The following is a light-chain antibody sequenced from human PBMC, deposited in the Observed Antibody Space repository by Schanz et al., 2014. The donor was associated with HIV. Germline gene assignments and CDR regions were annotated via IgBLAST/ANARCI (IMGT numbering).Light chain of an antibody. CDR1: TGDIGSYDL. Sequence: QSALTQPASVSGSPGQSITISCTGTTGDIGSYDLVSWYQQHPGKAPKLLIYEVAKRPSGVSNRFSGSKSGNTASLTISGLQTEDESDYYCCSYTSSSTLEFGGGTKLTVL. CDR2: EVA. J-gene: IGLJ2*01. CDR3: CSYTSSSTLE. V-gene: IGLV2-14*02.